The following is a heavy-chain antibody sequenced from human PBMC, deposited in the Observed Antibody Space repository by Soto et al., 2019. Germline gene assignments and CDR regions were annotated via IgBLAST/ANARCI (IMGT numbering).Heavy chain of an antibody. CDR1: GFTFDDYA. J-gene: IGHJ6*02. CDR3: ARGVTYFYYGMDG. Sequence: GESLRLYCAASGFTFDDYAMHWVRQAPGKGLEWVSGISWNSGSIGYADSVKGRLTISRDNAKKSLYLQMNSLRAEDTALYYCARGVTYFYYGMDGSGQGT. D-gene: IGHD4-4*01. CDR2: ISWNSGSI. V-gene: IGHV3-9*01.